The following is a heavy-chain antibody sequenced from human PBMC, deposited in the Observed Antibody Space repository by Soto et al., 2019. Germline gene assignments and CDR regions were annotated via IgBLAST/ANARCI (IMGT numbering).Heavy chain of an antibody. CDR1: GFTFSGSA. Sequence: EVQLVESGGGLVQPGGSLKLSCSASGFTFSGSAMHWVRQTSGKGLEWVGRISSKANSYATTYSASVKGRFTISRDESKXMAYMQINSLKTEDTAVYYCARRLGVPEPGDTDSTPWGQGTVVTVSS. J-gene: IGHJ5*02. CDR2: ISSKANSYAT. D-gene: IGHD2-2*01. CDR3: ARRLGVPEPGDTDSTP. V-gene: IGHV3-73*02.